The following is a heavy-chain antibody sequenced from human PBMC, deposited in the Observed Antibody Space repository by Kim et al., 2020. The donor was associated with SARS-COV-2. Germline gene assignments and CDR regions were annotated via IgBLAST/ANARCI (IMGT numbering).Heavy chain of an antibody. CDR3: AKEEVVPAMFPYYYYGMDV. D-gene: IGHD2-2*01. V-gene: IGHV4-39*01. CDR1: GGSISSSSYY. CDR2: IYYSGST. J-gene: IGHJ6*02. Sequence: SETLSLTCTVSGGSISSSSYYWGWIRQPPGKGLEWIGSIYYSGSTYYNPSLKSRVTISVDTSKNQFSLKLSSVTAADTAVYYCAKEEVVPAMFPYYYYGMDVWGQGTTVTVSS.